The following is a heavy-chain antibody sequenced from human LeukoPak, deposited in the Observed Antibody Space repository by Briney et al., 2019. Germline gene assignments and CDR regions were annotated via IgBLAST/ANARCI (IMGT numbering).Heavy chain of an antibody. D-gene: IGHD3-22*01. CDR1: GGSISSSSYY. CDR2: IYYSGST. V-gene: IGHV4-39*01. J-gene: IGHJ4*02. Sequence: SETLSLTCTVSGGSISSSSYYWGWIRQPPGKGLEWIGSIYYSGSTYYNPSLKSRVTISVDTSKNQFSLKLSSVTAADTAVYYCARRSYYDSSGHCFDYWGQGTLVTVSS. CDR3: ARRSYYDSSGHCFDY.